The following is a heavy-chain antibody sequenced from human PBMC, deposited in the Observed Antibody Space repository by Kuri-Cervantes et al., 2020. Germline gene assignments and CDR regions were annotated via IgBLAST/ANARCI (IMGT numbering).Heavy chain of an antibody. D-gene: IGHD6-19*01. CDR3: ASYYSSGWYVDY. J-gene: IGHJ4*02. Sequence: ESLKISCAVYGGSFSGYYWGWIRQPPGKGLEWIGSIYHSGSTYYNPSLKSRVTISVDTSKNQFSLKLSSVAAADTAVYYCASYYSSGWYVDYWGQGTLVTVSS. CDR1: GGSFSGYY. CDR2: IYHSGST. V-gene: IGHV4-38-2*01.